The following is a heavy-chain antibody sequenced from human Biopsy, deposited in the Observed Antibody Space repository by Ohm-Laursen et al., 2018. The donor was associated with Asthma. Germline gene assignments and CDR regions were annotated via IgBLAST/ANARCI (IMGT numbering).Heavy chain of an antibody. CDR2: INAGNGNT. Sequence: PSVKLSCNVSGYTFINYAIHWVRQAPGQRLEWMGWINAGNGNTKYSQKVQGSVTIIRDTSASTAYMDLSSLRSEDTAVYYCARTYCDFLTGQVNDAFDIWGQGTMVTVSS. CDR3: ARTYCDFLTGQVNDAFDI. CDR1: GYTFINYA. D-gene: IGHD3-9*01. V-gene: IGHV1-3*01. J-gene: IGHJ3*02.